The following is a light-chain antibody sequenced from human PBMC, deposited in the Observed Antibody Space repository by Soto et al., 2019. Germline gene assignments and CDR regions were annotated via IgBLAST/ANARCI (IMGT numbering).Light chain of an antibody. J-gene: IGKJ5*01. CDR2: DAS. CDR1: LRISTA. V-gene: IGKV1-13*02. CDR3: QQWNTYPIT. Sequence: AIPLTQSPSSLSVSVGERVTITCRASLRISTALAWYQQKPGRAPRLLIYDASSLESGVPSRFSGSGSGTDFTLTISSLQPEDFATYYCQQWNTYPITFGQGTRLETK.